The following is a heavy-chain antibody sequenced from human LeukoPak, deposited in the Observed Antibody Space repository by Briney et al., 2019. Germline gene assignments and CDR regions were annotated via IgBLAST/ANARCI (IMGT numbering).Heavy chain of an antibody. CDR1: GFTFSHFA. D-gene: IGHD3-10*01. CDR3: VRGSKIRGVIPEGEFDY. V-gene: IGHV3-30*04. CDR2: ISHDGKKT. Sequence: PPGGSLRLSCEASGFTFSHFAMHWVRQAPGKGLEWVAVISHDGKKTYYADSVKGRFTLSRDDSQNTVYLQMNSLRDDDTALYYCVRGSKIRGVIPEGEFDYWGQGTLVTVSS. J-gene: IGHJ4*02.